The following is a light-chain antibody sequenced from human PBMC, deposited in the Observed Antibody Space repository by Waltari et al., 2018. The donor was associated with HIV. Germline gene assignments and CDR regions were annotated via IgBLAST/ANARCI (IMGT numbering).Light chain of an antibody. Sequence: EIVLTQSPGTLSLSPGERATLSCRASQSMSNNYLAWYQQRPGQAPRLLIYGASSRDTAIPERFSGSESGTDFTLTISRLEPEDSAVFYCQQYGTSYTFGQGTKLEIK. CDR2: GAS. V-gene: IGKV3-20*01. J-gene: IGKJ2*01. CDR1: QSMSNNY. CDR3: QQYGTSYT.